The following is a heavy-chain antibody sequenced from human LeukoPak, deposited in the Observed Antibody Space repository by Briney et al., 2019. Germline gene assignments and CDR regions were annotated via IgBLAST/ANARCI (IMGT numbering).Heavy chain of an antibody. CDR3: AELGITMIGGV. D-gene: IGHD3-10*02. Sequence: PGGSLRLSCAASGFTFSSYWMHWVRQAPGKGLEWVSYISSSGSTIYYADSVKGRFTISRDSAKNSLYLQMNSLRAEDTAVYYCAELGITMIGGVWGKGTTVTISS. V-gene: IGHV3-48*04. J-gene: IGHJ6*04. CDR2: ISSSGSTI. CDR1: GFTFSSYW.